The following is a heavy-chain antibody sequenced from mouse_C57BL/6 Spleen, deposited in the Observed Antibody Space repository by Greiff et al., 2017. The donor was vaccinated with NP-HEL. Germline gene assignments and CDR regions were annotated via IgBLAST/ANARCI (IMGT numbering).Heavy chain of an antibody. Sequence: QVQLQQPGAELVKPGASVKMSCKASGYTFTSYWITWVKQRPGQGLEWIGDIYPGSGSTNYNEKFKSKATLTVDTTSSTAYMQLSSQTSEDSAVYDCAAKSFAYWGQGTLVTVSA. D-gene: IGHD1-2*01. V-gene: IGHV1-55*01. CDR2: IYPGSGST. J-gene: IGHJ3*01. CDR3: AAKSFAY. CDR1: GYTFTSYW.